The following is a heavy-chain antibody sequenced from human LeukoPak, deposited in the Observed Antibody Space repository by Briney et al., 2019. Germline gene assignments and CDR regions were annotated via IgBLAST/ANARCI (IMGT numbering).Heavy chain of an antibody. Sequence: SETLSLTCTVSGGSISSYYLTWIRQPAGRGLEWIGRFYTTSDTNYNPSLKSRVTMSVDTSKNQFSLRLSSVTAADTAVYYCATSTVTWDYFDYWGQGTLVTVSS. V-gene: IGHV4-4*07. CDR2: FYTTSDT. J-gene: IGHJ4*02. CDR3: ATSTVTWDYFDY. D-gene: IGHD4-11*01. CDR1: GGSISSYY.